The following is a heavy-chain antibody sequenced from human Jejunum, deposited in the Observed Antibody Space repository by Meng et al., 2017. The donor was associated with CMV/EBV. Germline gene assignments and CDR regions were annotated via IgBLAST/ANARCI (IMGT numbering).Heavy chain of an antibody. CDR1: DSISSSSHH. D-gene: IGHD6-19*01. V-gene: IGHV4-39*07. Sequence: DSISSSSHHWGWIRQPPGKGLEWIGNIYDSGSAYYTPSLKSRVSISKDTSKNQFSLRLDSVTAADTAVYYCARVRVHSSGWRPFDYWGRGTLVTVSS. CDR2: IYDSGSA. CDR3: ARVRVHSSGWRPFDY. J-gene: IGHJ4*02.